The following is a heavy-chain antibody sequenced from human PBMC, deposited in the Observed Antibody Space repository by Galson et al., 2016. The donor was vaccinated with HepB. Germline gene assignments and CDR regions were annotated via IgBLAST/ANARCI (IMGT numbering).Heavy chain of an antibody. V-gene: IGHV4-59*01. Sequence: ETLSLTCTVSGGSINPYYWTWIRQTPGKGLEWIGYISHTGSTHYNPSLKSRVTISVDTSKNQFSLKLSSVTAADTAVYYCARMSYLDISGYDYYFDYWGQGTLVTVSS. J-gene: IGHJ4*02. D-gene: IGHD3-22*01. CDR1: GGSINPYY. CDR2: ISHTGST. CDR3: ARMSYLDISGYDYYFDY.